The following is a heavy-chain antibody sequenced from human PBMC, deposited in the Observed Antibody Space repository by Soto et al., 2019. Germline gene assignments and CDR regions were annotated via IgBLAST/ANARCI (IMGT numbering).Heavy chain of an antibody. Sequence: SETLSLTCIVSGGYISSYYWSWIRQPPGKGLEWIGYIYYSGSTNYNPSLKSRVTISVDTSKNQFSLKLSSVTAADTAVYYCARLRFSSGYAFDIWGQGTMVTVSS. D-gene: IGHD6-25*01. CDR2: IYYSGST. J-gene: IGHJ3*02. CDR3: ARLRFSSGYAFDI. CDR1: GGYISSYY. V-gene: IGHV4-59*08.